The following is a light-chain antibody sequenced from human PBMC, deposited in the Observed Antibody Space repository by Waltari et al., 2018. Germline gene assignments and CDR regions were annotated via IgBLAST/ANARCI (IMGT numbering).Light chain of an antibody. V-gene: IGKV1-5*03. CDR1: QIISTW. CDR2: KAS. Sequence: DIQMTQTPSTLSASVGARVTITCRASQIISTWLAWYQQKPGKAPKLLIYKASGLESGVPSRFSGSGSGTEFTLTISSLQPDDFATYYCQQYNDYPLTFGGGTKVEIK. J-gene: IGKJ4*01. CDR3: QQYNDYPLT.